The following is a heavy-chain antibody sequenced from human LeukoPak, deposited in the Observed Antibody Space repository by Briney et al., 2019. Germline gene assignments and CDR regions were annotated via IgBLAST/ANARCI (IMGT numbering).Heavy chain of an antibody. Sequence: ASVKVSCKASGGTFSSYAISWVRQAPGQGLEWMGGIIPIFGTANYAQKFQGRVTITADESTSTAYMELSSLRSEDTAVYYCARMGGPLIHSSGPVNWFDPWGQGTLVTVSS. CDR1: GGTFSSYA. CDR3: ARMGGPLIHSSGPVNWFDP. CDR2: IIPIFGTA. V-gene: IGHV1-69*01. J-gene: IGHJ5*02. D-gene: IGHD6-19*01.